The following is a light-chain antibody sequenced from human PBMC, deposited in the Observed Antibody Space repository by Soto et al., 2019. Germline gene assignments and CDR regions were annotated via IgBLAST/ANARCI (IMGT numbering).Light chain of an antibody. Sequence: EIVMTQSPATVSVSPGERGTLSCRASHSVSSNLAWYQQKPGQAPRLLIYGASTRATGIPARFSGSGFGTGFTLTISSLRSEDFAVYYCQQYNNWRPLTFGGGTKVEIK. V-gene: IGKV3-15*01. CDR2: GAS. J-gene: IGKJ4*01. CDR1: HSVSSN. CDR3: QQYNNWRPLT.